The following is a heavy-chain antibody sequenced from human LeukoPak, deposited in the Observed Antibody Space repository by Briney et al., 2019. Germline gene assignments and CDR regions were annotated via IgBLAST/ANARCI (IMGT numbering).Heavy chain of an antibody. CDR3: TTLYSATVTTWAFDY. CDR2: IRSKANSYAT. Sequence: GGSLRLSCAASGFTFSGSAMHWVRQASGKGLEWVGRIRSKANSYATAYAASVKGRFTISRDDSKNTAYLQMNSLKTEDTAVYYCTTLYSATVTTWAFDYWGQGTLVTVSS. D-gene: IGHD4-17*01. CDR1: GFTFSGSA. J-gene: IGHJ4*02. V-gene: IGHV3-73*01.